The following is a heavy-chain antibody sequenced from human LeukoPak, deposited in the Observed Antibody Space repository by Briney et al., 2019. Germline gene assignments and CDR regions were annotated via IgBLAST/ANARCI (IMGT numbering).Heavy chain of an antibody. CDR3: AKGLLWFGEFYFDY. J-gene: IGHJ4*02. V-gene: IGHV3-23*01. CDR2: ISGSGGST. CDR1: GFTFSSYA. Sequence: PGRSLRLSCAASGFTFSSYAMSWVRQAPGKGLEWVSAISGSGGSTYYADSVKGRFTISRDNSKNTLYLQMNSLRAEDTAVYYCAKGLLWFGEFYFDYWGQGTLVTVSS. D-gene: IGHD3-10*01.